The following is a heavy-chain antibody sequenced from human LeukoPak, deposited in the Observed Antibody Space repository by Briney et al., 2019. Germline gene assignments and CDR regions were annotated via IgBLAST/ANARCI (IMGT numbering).Heavy chain of an antibody. CDR2: IYSGGTT. V-gene: IGHV3-53*01. D-gene: IGHD1-26*01. Sequence: GGSLTLSCEVSGFPVRSRYMTWVRQAPGKGLECVSVIYSGGTTYYIDSVKDRFTISRDNSKSTMYLEMHNLRVEDTAVYYCASLEGGPTDGRWGQGTLVTVSS. CDR1: GFPVRSRY. J-gene: IGHJ4*03. CDR3: ASLEGGPTDGR.